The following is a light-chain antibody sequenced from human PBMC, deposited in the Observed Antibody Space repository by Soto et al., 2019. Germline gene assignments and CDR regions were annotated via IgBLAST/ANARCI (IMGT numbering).Light chain of an antibody. CDR2: AAS. CDR3: QQQGT. J-gene: IGKJ2*01. CDR1: EFLSSSY. V-gene: IGKV3-20*01. Sequence: EIVLTQSPGTLSLSPGERATLSCRASEFLSSSYLVWYQQKPGQAPRLLIYAASRRATGIRDRFSGSGSATEYTLTINTLEPEDFAVYYCQQQGTFGQGTKLEIK.